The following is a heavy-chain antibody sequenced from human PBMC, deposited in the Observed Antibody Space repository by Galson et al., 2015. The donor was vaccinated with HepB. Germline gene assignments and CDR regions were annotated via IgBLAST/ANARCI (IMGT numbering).Heavy chain of an antibody. J-gene: IGHJ4*02. Sequence: ISCRGSGYSFTRYWIGWVRQMPGKGLEWMGIIYPGDSDTRYSPSFQGQVTISADKSISTAYLQWSSLKASDTAMYYCARGAGGDIVVVPAAVFDYRGQGTLVTVSS. CDR1: GYSFTRYW. D-gene: IGHD2-2*01. V-gene: IGHV5-51*01. CDR3: ARGAGGDIVVVPAAVFDY. CDR2: IYPGDSDT.